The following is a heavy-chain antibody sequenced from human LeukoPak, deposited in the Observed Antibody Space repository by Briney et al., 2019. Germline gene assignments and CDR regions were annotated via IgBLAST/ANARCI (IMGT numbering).Heavy chain of an antibody. J-gene: IGHJ4*02. Sequence: GASVKVSCKASGYTFTSYYMHWVRQAPGQGLEWMGIINPSGGSTSYAQKFQGRVTMTRDTSTSTVYMELSSLRSEDTAVYYCARESREPGTTLGFDYWGQGTLVTVSS. V-gene: IGHV1-46*01. D-gene: IGHD1-7*01. CDR1: GYTFTSYY. CDR3: ARESREPGTTLGFDY. CDR2: INPSGGST.